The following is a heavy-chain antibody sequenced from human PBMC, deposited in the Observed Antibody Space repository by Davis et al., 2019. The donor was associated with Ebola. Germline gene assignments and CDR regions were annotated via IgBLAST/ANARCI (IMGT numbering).Heavy chain of an antibody. Sequence: PGGSLRLSCAASGFTFSSYWMSWVRQAPGKGLEWVANIKQDGSEKYYVDSVKGRFTISRDNAKNSLYLQMNSLRAEDTAVYYCARARWLQLGWYFDLWGRGTLVTVSS. CDR1: GFTFSSYW. D-gene: IGHD5-24*01. V-gene: IGHV3-7*01. CDR2: IKQDGSEK. CDR3: ARARWLQLGWYFDL. J-gene: IGHJ2*01.